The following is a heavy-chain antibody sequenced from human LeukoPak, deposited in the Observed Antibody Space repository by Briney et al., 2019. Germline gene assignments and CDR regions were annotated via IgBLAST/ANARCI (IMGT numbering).Heavy chain of an antibody. CDR3: ARDPYSGGYGDYYYYYMDV. CDR1: GFTFSSYS. CDR2: ITSSGRYI. Sequence: GGSLRLSCAASGFTFSSYSMNWVRQAPGKGLEWVSSITSSGRYIYYADSVKGRFTISRDNAKNSLYLQINSLRAEDTAVYYCARDPYSGGYGDYYYYYMDVWGKGTTVTISS. V-gene: IGHV3-21*01. J-gene: IGHJ6*03. D-gene: IGHD1-26*01.